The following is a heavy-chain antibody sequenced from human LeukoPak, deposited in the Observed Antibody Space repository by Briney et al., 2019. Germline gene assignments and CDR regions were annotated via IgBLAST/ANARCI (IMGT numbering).Heavy chain of an antibody. J-gene: IGHJ4*02. V-gene: IGHV4-31*03. CDR2: IYYSGST. CDR1: GGSISSGGYY. D-gene: IGHD6-13*01. CDR3: AREEIAAAGIYY. Sequence: SETLSLTCTVSGGSISSGGYYWSWIRQHPGKGLEWIGYIYYSGSTYYNPSLKSRVTISVDTSKNQFSLKLSSVTAADTAVYYCAREEIAAAGIYYWGQGTLVTVSS.